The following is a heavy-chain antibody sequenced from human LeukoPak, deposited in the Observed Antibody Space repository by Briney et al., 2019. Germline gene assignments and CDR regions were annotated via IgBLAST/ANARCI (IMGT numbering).Heavy chain of an antibody. J-gene: IGHJ6*03. Sequence: ASVKVSCKASGYTFTGYYMHWVRQAPGQGLEWMGWINPNSGGTNYAQKFQGWVTMTRDTSISTAYMELSRLRSDDTAVYYCARGTDYGDYGGTWFYYYYMDVWGEGTTVTVSS. D-gene: IGHD4-17*01. CDR2: INPNSGGT. V-gene: IGHV1-2*04. CDR1: GYTFTGYY. CDR3: ARGTDYGDYGGTWFYYYYMDV.